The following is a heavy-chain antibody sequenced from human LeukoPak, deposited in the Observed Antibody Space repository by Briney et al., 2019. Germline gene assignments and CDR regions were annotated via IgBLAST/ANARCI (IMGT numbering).Heavy chain of an antibody. CDR2: IHSNGGRT. J-gene: IGHJ4*02. CDR3: VKGNNYDSSGYQFDY. CDR1: GVTFRSYV. V-gene: IGHV3-64D*06. Sequence: GGSLRLSCSASGVTFRSYVTYWVRQAPGKGLEYVSVIHSNGGRTNYADSVKGRFTISRDNSKNTLYLQMSSLRAEDTAVYYCVKGNNYDSSGYQFDYWGQGTLVTVSS. D-gene: IGHD3-22*01.